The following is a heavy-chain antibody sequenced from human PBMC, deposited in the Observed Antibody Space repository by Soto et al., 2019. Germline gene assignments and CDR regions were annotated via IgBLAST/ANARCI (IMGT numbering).Heavy chain of an antibody. CDR1: GFNFAAYT. V-gene: IGHV3-49*04. CDR2: IRRIAYGGTT. Sequence: SLRLSCSASGFNFAAYTMSWVRLTPGKGLEWVGFIRRIAYGGTTDYAASVKGRFTISRDDSRKIVYLQMSRLKIEDTAVYYCSRSLAIDFDSWGQGTLVTVS. CDR3: SRSLAIDFDS. J-gene: IGHJ4*02.